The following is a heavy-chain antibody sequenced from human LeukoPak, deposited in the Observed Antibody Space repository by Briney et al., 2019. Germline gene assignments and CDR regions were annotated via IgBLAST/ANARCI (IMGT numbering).Heavy chain of an antibody. CDR2: IYYSGST. V-gene: IGHV4-39*07. Sequence: PSETLSLTCTVSGGSISSSSYYWGWIRQPPGKGLEWIGSIYYSGSTYYNPSLKSRVTISVDTSKNQFSLKLSSVTAADTAVYYCARETVDIVATVFDYWGQGTLVTVSS. CDR1: GGSISSSSYY. CDR3: ARETVDIVATVFDY. D-gene: IGHD5-12*01. J-gene: IGHJ4*02.